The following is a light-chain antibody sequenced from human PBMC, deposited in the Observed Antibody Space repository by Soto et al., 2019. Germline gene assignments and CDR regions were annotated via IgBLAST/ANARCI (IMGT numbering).Light chain of an antibody. CDR1: SGDVGGYNY. Sequence: QSALLHPPPVLGLLGRRLPFPSPEPSGDVGGYNYVSWYQQHPGKAPKLIIYEVSNRPSGVSNRFSGSKSGNTASLTISGLQAEDEADYYCNSYTSKSTGVFGTGTKVTVL. J-gene: IGLJ1*01. CDR3: NSYTSKSTGV. CDR2: EVS. V-gene: IGLV2-14*01.